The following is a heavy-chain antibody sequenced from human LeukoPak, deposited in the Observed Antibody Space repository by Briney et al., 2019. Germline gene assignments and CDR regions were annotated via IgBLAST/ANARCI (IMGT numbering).Heavy chain of an antibody. J-gene: IGHJ3*02. D-gene: IGHD3-16*02. CDR1: GFTFSSYG. V-gene: IGHV3-33*01. CDR2: IWYDGSNK. Sequence: GRSLRLSCAASGFTFSSYGMHWVRQAPGKGLEWVAVIWYDGSNKYYADSVKGRFTISRDNSKNTLYLQMNSLRAEDTAVYYCARDRTITLGGVIFKTNDAFDIWGQGTMVTVSS. CDR3: ARDRTITLGGVIFKTNDAFDI.